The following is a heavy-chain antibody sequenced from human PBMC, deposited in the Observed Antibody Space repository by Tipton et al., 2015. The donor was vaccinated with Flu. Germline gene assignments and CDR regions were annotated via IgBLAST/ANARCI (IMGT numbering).Heavy chain of an antibody. D-gene: IGHD2-2*01. CDR1: GYSISSGYY. CDR2: LHYSGIT. V-gene: IGHV4-38-2*01. Sequence: TLSLTCAVSGYSISSGYYWGWIRQPPGKGLQWIGTLHYSGITYYNPSLKSRVTISAETSKNHFSLKLSSVTAADTAVYYCARLYQLLFWFDPWGQGALVTVSS. CDR3: ARLYQLLFWFDP. J-gene: IGHJ5*02.